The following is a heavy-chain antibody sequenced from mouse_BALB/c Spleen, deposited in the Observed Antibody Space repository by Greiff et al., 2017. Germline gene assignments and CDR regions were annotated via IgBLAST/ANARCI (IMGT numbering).Heavy chain of an antibody. J-gene: IGHJ4*01. CDR3: TIYYDYDYAMDY. CDR2: INPSNGGT. CDR1: GYTFTSYY. D-gene: IGHD2-4*01. V-gene: IGHV1S81*02. Sequence: VQLQQSGAELVKPGASVKLSCKASGYTFTSYYMYWVKQRPGQGLEWIGGINPSNGGTNFNEKFKSKATLTVDKSSSTAYMQLSSLTSEDSAVYYCTIYYDYDYAMDYWGQGTSVTVSS.